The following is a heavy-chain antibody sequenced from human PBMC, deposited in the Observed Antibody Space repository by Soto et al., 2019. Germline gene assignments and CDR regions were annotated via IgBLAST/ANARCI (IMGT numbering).Heavy chain of an antibody. CDR2: ISHSGIT. J-gene: IGHJ5*02. V-gene: IGHV4-4*02. CDR1: GGSITSANC. CDR3: ARGLRGWFDP. Sequence: PSETLSLTCAVSGGSITSANCLTLLRQPPGWGLEWSREISHSGITNYQASLKSRVTIPVDKTKNYVSLKLTSVTAAATAVYYCARGLRGWFDPWGQGTPVTVSS.